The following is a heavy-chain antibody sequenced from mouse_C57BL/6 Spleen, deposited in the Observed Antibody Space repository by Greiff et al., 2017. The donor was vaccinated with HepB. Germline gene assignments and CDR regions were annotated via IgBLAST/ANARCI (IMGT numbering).Heavy chain of an antibody. V-gene: IGHV1-26*01. J-gene: IGHJ3*01. D-gene: IGHD2-2*01. Sequence: VQLQQSGPELVKPGASVKISCKASGYTFTDYYMNWVKQSHGKSLEWIGDINPNNGGTSYNQKFKGKATLTVDKSSSTAYMELRSLTSEDSAVYYCARGRGYPWFAYWGQGTLVTVSA. CDR2: INPNNGGT. CDR1: GYTFTDYY. CDR3: ARGRGYPWFAY.